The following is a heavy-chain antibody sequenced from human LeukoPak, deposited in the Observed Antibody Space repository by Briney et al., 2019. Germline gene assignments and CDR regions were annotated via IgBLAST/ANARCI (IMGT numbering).Heavy chain of an antibody. CDR3: ARECDYVGNWFDP. CDR2: IYYSGST. V-gene: IGHV4-30-4*01. J-gene: IGHJ5*02. D-gene: IGHD4-17*01. Sequence: PSETLSLTCTVSGGSISSGDYYWSWIRQPPGKGLEWIGYIYYSGSTYYNPSLKSRVTISVDTSKNQFSLKLSSVTAADTAVYYCARECDYVGNWFDPWGQGTLVTVSS. CDR1: GGSISSGDYY.